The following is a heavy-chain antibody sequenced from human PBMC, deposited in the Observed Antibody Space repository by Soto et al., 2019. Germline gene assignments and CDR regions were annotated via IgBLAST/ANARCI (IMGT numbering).Heavy chain of an antibody. V-gene: IGHV4-59*08. Sequence: SETLSLTCTVSGGSISSYYWSWIRQPPGKGLEWIGYIYYSGSTNYNPSLKSRVTISVDTSKNQFSLKLSPVTAADTAVYYCARLRYFDWLVPLAFDIWGQGTMVTVSS. D-gene: IGHD3-9*01. CDR1: GGSISSYY. CDR3: ARLRYFDWLVPLAFDI. J-gene: IGHJ3*02. CDR2: IYYSGST.